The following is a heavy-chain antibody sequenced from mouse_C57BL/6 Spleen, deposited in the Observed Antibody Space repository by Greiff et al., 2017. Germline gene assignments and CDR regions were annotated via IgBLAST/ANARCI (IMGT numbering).Heavy chain of an antibody. CDR2: IYPGDGDT. CDR1: GYAFRSSW. D-gene: IGHD2-5*01. V-gene: IGHV1-82*01. Sequence: VQLQQSGPELVKPGASVKISCKASGYAFRSSWMNWVKQRPGKGLEWIGRIYPGDGDTNYNGKFKGKATLTADKSSSTAYMQLSSLTSEDSAVYFCARVDSNYGDYFDYWGQGTTLTVSS. CDR3: ARVDSNYGDYFDY. J-gene: IGHJ2*01.